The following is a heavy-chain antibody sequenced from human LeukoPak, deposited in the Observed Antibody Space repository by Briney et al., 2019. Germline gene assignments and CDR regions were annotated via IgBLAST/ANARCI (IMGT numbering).Heavy chain of an antibody. CDR3: ARGGGLDV. D-gene: IGHD3-16*01. CDR2: IYSDSST. J-gene: IGHJ6*02. CDR1: GFTVSSNY. Sequence: GGSLRLSCAASGFTVSSNYMSWVRQASGKGLEWVSVIYSDSSTYYADSVKGRFTISRDNTKNSLYLQMSNLRAEDTAVYFCARGGGLDVWGQGATVTVSS. V-gene: IGHV3-53*01.